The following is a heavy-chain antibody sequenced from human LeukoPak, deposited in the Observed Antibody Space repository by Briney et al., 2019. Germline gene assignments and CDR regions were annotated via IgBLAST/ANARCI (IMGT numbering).Heavy chain of an antibody. CDR2: ISGSGYTI. V-gene: IGHV3-48*03. CDR3: ARDGSAWFDY. Sequence: PGGSLRLSCAASGFTFNNSEMNWVRQAPGKGLEWVSYISGSGYTIFYADSVKGRFTISRDNAKNSLFLQMNSLRAEDTAVYYCARDGSAWFDYWGQGALVTVSS. D-gene: IGHD6-19*01. CDR1: GFTFNNSE. J-gene: IGHJ5*01.